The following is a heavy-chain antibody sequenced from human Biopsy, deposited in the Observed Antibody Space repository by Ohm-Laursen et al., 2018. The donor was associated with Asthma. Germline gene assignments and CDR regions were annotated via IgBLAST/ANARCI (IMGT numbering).Heavy chain of an antibody. J-gene: IGHJ4*02. CDR1: RFTYE. D-gene: IGHD6-19*01. CDR3: AREGVAGTHIED. CDR2: ISYDGSSI. V-gene: IGHV3-30-3*01. Sequence: LSLTCAASRFTYEMHWVRQAPGKGLEWVAVISYDGSSIYYADSVKGRFTISRDNSKNTLSLQMNSLTAEDTAVYYCAREGVAGTHIEDWGQGTLITVSS.